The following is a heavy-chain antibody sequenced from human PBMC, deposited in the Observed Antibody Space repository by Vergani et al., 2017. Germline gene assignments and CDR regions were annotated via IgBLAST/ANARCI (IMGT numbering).Heavy chain of an antibody. D-gene: IGHD6-13*01. J-gene: IGHJ3*02. CDR2: INHSGST. CDR3: ARPRAYSSSWYERGLDAFDI. V-gene: IGHV4-34*01. Sequence: QVQLQQWGAGLLKPSETLSLTCAVYGGSFSGYYWSWIRQPPGKGLEWIGEINHSGSTNYNPSLKSRVTISVDTSKNQFSLKLSSVTAADTAVYYCARPRAYSSSWYERGLDAFDIWGQGTMVTVSS. CDR1: GGSFSGYY.